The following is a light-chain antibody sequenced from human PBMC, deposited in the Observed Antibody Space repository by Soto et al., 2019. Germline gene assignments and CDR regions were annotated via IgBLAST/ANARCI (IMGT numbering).Light chain of an antibody. Sequence: DIQMTQCRATLSVSVGARATITCRASQTISSWLAWYQQKPGTAPKLLIYKASTLKSGVQSRFSGGGSGTEFTLTISSLQPDDFATYYCHQYNTFWTFGQGTRWIS. J-gene: IGKJ1*01. CDR1: QTISSW. CDR3: HQYNTFWT. V-gene: IGKV1-5*03. CDR2: KAS.